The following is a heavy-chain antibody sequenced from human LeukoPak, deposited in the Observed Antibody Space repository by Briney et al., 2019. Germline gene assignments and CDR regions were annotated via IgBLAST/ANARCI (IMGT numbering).Heavy chain of an antibody. CDR2: IKQDGSEK. Sequence: GGSLRLSCAASGFTFSSYWMSWVRQAPGKGLEWVANIKQDGSEKYYVDSVKGRFTISRDNAKNSLYLQMNSLRAEDTAVYYCARGSQLWSDIVAFDIWGQGTMVTVSS. J-gene: IGHJ3*02. CDR1: GFTFSSYW. D-gene: IGHD5-18*01. V-gene: IGHV3-7*01. CDR3: ARGSQLWSDIVAFDI.